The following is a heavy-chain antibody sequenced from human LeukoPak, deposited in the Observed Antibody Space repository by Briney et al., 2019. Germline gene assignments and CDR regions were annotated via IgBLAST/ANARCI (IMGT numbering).Heavy chain of an antibody. CDR1: GFTFSSYA. J-gene: IGHJ6*03. CDR3: AVDSLKVGAYPSHYYYYYMDV. V-gene: IGHV3-30-3*01. D-gene: IGHD1-26*01. CDR2: ISYDGSNK. Sequence: GGSLRLSCAASGFTFSSYAMHWVRQAPGKGLEWVAVISYDGSNKYYADSVKGRFTISRDNSKNTLYLQMNSLRAEDTAVYYCAVDSLKVGAYPSHYYYYYMDVWGKGTTVTVSS.